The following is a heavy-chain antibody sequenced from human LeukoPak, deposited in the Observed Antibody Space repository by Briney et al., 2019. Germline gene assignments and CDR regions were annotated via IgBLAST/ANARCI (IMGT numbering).Heavy chain of an antibody. J-gene: IGHJ6*02. CDR2: IYSGGST. CDR1: GFTVSSNY. Sequence: GGSLRLSCAASGFTVSSNYMSWVRQAPGKGLEWVSVIYSGGSTYYADSVKGRFTISRDNAKNSLYLQMNSLRAEDTAVYYCARGRGDGDPYYYYGMDVWGQGTTVTVSS. V-gene: IGHV3-66*01. CDR3: ARGRGDGDPYYYYGMDV. D-gene: IGHD4-17*01.